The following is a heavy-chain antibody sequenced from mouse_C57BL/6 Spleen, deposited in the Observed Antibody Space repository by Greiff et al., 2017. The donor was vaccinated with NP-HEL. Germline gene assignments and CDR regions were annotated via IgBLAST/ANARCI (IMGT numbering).Heavy chain of an antibody. D-gene: IGHD1-1*01. J-gene: IGHJ2*01. CDR3: ARKGTTDDY. CDR2: IYPRSGNT. Sequence: VQLQQSGAELARPGASVKLSCKASGYTFTSYGISWVKQRTGQGLEWIGEIYPRSGNTYYNEKFKGKATLTADKSSSTAYMELRSLTSEDSAVYFCARKGTTDDYWGQGTTLTVSS. CDR1: GYTFTSYG. V-gene: IGHV1-81*01.